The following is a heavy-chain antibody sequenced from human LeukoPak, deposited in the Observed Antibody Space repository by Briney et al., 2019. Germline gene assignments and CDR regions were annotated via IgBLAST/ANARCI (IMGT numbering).Heavy chain of an antibody. J-gene: IGHJ4*02. CDR2: FDPEDGET. D-gene: IGHD3-22*01. CDR3: AREPSAYYYDSSGY. CDR1: GYTLTELS. V-gene: IGHV1-24*01. Sequence: VASVKVSCKVSGYTLTELSMHWVRQAPGKGLEWMGGFDPEDGETIYAQKFQGRVTITADKSTSTAYMELSSLRSEDTAVYYCAREPSAYYYDSSGYWGQGTLVTVSS.